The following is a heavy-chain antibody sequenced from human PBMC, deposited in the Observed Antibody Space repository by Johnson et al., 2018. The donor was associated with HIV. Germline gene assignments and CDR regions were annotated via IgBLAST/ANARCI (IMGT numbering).Heavy chain of an antibody. Sequence: VQLVESGGGLVQPGGSLRLSCAASGFTFSSYAMSWVRQAPGKGLEWVSAISGSGGSKYYADSVKGRFTISRDNSQNTLYLQMNSLRAEDTAVYYCARREDSRNDAFDIWGQGTMVTVSS. CDR3: ARREDSRNDAFDI. CDR2: ISGSGGSK. CDR1: GFTFSSYA. D-gene: IGHD6-6*01. J-gene: IGHJ3*02. V-gene: IGHV3-23*04.